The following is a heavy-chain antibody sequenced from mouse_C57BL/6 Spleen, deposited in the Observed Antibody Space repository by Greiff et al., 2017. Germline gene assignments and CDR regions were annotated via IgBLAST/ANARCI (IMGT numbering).Heavy chain of an antibody. D-gene: IGHD1-1*01. CDR3: GRDGVLRSRYFDY. CDR2: IHPNSGST. J-gene: IGHJ2*01. Sequence: QVQLQQPGAELVKPGASVKLSCKASGYTFTSYWMHWVKQRPGQGLEWIGMIHPNSGSTNYNEKFKSKATLTVDKSSSTAYMQLSSLTSEDSAVDYCGRDGVLRSRYFDYWGQGTTLTVSS. CDR1: GYTFTSYW. V-gene: IGHV1-64*01.